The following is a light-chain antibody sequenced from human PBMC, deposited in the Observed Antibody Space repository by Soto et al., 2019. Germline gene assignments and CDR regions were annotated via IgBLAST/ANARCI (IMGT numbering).Light chain of an antibody. CDR1: GSDVGAYNY. V-gene: IGLV2-14*01. Sequence: ALTQPASVSGSPGQSITISCTGTGSDVGAYNYVSWYQQHPDKAPKLMIYDVSDRPSGVSNRFSGSKSGNTASLTISGLQAEDEADYYCTSFTSSSTLYVFGAGTKLTVL. CDR2: DVS. J-gene: IGLJ1*01. CDR3: TSFTSSSTLYV.